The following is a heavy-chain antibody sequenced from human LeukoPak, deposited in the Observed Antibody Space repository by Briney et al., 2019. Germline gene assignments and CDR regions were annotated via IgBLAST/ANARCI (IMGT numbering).Heavy chain of an antibody. CDR1: GFTFSSFS. CDR2: ISSGSRYT. Sequence: PGGSLRLSCAASGFTFSSFSMNWVRQAPGKGLEWVSSISSGSRYTYYADSVKGRFTISRDNAKNSLYLQMNSQRAEDTAVYYCATDVRDEYSSGWYPIGYWGQGTLVTVSS. V-gene: IGHV3-21*01. D-gene: IGHD6-19*01. J-gene: IGHJ4*02. CDR3: ATDVRDEYSSGWYPIGY.